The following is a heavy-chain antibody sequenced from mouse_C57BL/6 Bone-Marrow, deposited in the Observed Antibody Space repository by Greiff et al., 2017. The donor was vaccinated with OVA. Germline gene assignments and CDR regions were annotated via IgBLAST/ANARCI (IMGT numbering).Heavy chain of an antibody. CDR1: GYTFTSYG. J-gene: IGHJ1*03. Sequence: QVQLQQSGAELARPGASVKLSCKASGYTFTSYGISWVKQRTGQGLEWIGEIYPRSGNTYYNEKFKGKATLTADKSSSTAYMELRSLTYEYSEVYFCAREIYYYDSSDVSYWYFDVWGTGTTVTVSS. CDR3: AREIYYYDSSDVSYWYFDV. CDR2: IYPRSGNT. D-gene: IGHD1-1*01. V-gene: IGHV1-81*01.